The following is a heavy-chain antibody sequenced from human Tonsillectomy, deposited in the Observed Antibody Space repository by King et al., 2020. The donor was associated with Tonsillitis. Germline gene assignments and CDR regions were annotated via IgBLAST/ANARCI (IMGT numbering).Heavy chain of an antibody. CDR2: ISGSGGST. J-gene: IGHJ4*02. V-gene: IGHV3-23*04. D-gene: IGHD3-3*01. CDR3: ARDTAITIFGVKLEFDY. CDR1: GFTFSSYA. Sequence: VQLVESGGGLVQPGGSLRLSCAASGFTFSSYAMSWVRQAPGKGLEWVSAISGSGGSTYYADSGKGRFTISRDNSKNTLYLQMNSLRAEDTAVYYCARDTAITIFGVKLEFDYWGQGTLVTVSS.